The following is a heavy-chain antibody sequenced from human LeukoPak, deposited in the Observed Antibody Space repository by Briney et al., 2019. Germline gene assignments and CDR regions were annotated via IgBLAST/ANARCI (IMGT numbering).Heavy chain of an antibody. CDR2: NYYSGIT. Sequence: SETLSLTCSFSGTSINRYNWSWIRQPPGKGLEWIGYNYYSGITNYNPSLKSRVTISVDTSKNQFSLKLNSVTAADTAVYYCARAVYSSSALDYWGQGTLVTVSS. J-gene: IGHJ4*02. CDR1: GTSINRYN. D-gene: IGHD6-13*01. V-gene: IGHV4-59*01. CDR3: ARAVYSSSALDY.